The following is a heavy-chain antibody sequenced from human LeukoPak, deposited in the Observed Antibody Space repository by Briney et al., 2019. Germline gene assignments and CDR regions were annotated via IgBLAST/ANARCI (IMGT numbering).Heavy chain of an antibody. Sequence: ASVKVSCKASGYTFTSYGISWVRQAPGQGLEWMGWISAYNGNTNYAQKLQGRVTMTTDTSTSTAYMELRSLRSDDTAVYYCARDIAAKLRNWFDPWGQGTLVTVSS. J-gene: IGHJ5*02. CDR3: ARDIAAKLRNWFDP. CDR1: GYTFTSYG. V-gene: IGHV1-18*04. D-gene: IGHD6-13*01. CDR2: ISAYNGNT.